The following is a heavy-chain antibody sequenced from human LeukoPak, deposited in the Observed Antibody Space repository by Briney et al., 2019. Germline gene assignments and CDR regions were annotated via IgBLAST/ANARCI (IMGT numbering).Heavy chain of an antibody. D-gene: IGHD2-2*01. V-gene: IGHV3-30*18. Sequence: GGSLRLSCAASGFTFSSYGMHWVRQAPGKGLEWVAVISYDGSNKYYADSVKGRFTISRDNSKNTLYLQMNSLRAEDTAVYYCAKLLGYCSSTSCRDAFDIWGQGTMVTVSS. CDR1: GFTFSSYG. CDR3: AKLLGYCSSTSCRDAFDI. J-gene: IGHJ3*02. CDR2: ISYDGSNK.